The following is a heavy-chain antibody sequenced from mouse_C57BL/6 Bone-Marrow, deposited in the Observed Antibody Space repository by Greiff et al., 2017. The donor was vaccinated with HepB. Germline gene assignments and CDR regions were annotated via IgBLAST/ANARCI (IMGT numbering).Heavy chain of an antibody. Sequence: VQLQQSGSELRSPGSSVKLSCKDFDSEVFPIAYMSWVRQKPGHGFEWIGGILPSIGRTIYGEKFEDKATLDADTLSNTAYLELNSLTSEDSAIYYCARGDGNYEIYYAMDYWGQGTSVTVSS. J-gene: IGHJ4*01. V-gene: IGHV15-2*01. CDR2: ILPSIGRT. CDR3: ARGDGNYEIYYAMDY. CDR1: DSEVFPIAY. D-gene: IGHD2-1*01.